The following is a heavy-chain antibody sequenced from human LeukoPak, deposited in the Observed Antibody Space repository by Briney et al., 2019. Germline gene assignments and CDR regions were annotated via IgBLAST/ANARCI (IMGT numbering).Heavy chain of an antibody. D-gene: IGHD6-13*01. Sequence: SETLSLTCAVSGGSISSGSYSWSWIRQPPGKGLEWIGYIYPRGSTYYNPSLKSRVTMSLDRSANQFSLNLSSVTAADTAVYYCARGIAAAGTRGFDPWGQGTLVTVSS. CDR2: IYPRGST. CDR3: ARGIAAAGTRGFDP. J-gene: IGHJ5*02. CDR1: GGSISSGSYS. V-gene: IGHV4-30-2*01.